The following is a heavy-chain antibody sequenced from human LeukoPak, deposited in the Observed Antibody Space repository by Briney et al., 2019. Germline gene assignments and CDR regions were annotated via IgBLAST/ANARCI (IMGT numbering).Heavy chain of an antibody. Sequence: SETLSLTCSLWIRPFSGYYWRWIRQPPGKGRVWIVEINHSRNINYTPSLKGRVTISVDKSKNQFSLKLSSVTAADTAVYYCARARVVPAAMYYWGQGTLVTVSS. CDR1: IRPFSGYY. J-gene: IGHJ4*02. CDR2: INHSRNI. V-gene: IGHV4-34*01. D-gene: IGHD2-2*01. CDR3: ARARVVPAAMYY.